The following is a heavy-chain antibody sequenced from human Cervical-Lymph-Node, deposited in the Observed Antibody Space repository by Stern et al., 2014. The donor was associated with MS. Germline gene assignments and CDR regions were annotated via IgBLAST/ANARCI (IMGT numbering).Heavy chain of an antibody. J-gene: IGHJ4*02. CDR1: GYIFTNYA. CDR2: INAANWDT. D-gene: IGHD2-2*01. V-gene: IGHV1-3*01. Sequence: QVQLVQSGAEVKRPGASLKVSCKASGYIFTNYAIHWVRQAPGHRPEWMGWINAANWDTKISQNFQGRVTITRDTSATTANIELSGLRSEDTAIYYCARGQSLYPGHWGQGTLVIVSS. CDR3: ARGQSLYPGH.